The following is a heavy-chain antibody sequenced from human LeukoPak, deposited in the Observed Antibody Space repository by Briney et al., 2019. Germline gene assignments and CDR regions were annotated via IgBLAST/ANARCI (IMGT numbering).Heavy chain of an antibody. CDR3: ARIAMVRGVIIRGGGTFDY. J-gene: IGHJ4*02. V-gene: IGHV3-7*03. CDR2: IKTDGSEK. CDR1: GFTFSSYW. D-gene: IGHD3-10*01. Sequence: PGGSLRLSCEASGFTFSSYWMSWVRQAPGKGLEWVANIKTDGSEKYYVDSVKGRFTISRDNAKNSLYLQMNSLRAEDTAVYYCARIAMVRGVIIRGGGTFDYWGQGTLVTVSS.